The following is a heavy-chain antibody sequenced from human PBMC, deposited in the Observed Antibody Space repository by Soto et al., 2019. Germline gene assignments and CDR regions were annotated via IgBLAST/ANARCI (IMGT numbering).Heavy chain of an antibody. CDR3: AKDTTPYSSSPASFFDY. CDR2: ISSSSSTT. J-gene: IGHJ4*02. Sequence: GGSLRLSCAASGFTFSSYSMNWVRQAPGKGLEWVSYISSSSSTTYYADSVKGRFTISRDNSKNTLYLQMNSLRAEDTAVHYCAKDTTPYSSSPASFFDYWGQGTLVTVSS. D-gene: IGHD6-6*01. V-gene: IGHV3-48*01. CDR1: GFTFSSYS.